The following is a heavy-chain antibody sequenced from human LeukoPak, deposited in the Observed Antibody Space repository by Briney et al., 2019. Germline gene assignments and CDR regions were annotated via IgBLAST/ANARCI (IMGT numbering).Heavy chain of an antibody. D-gene: IGHD6-19*01. CDR1: GGCISSRSYY. Sequence: PSETLSLTCTVSGGCISSRSYYWGWIRQPPGKGLEWIGSIYYSGSTYYNASLKSRVTTSVDTSKNQFSLKLTSVTAADTAVYYCAIQRLDGTDVWGQGITVTVSS. J-gene: IGHJ6*02. V-gene: IGHV4-39*01. CDR3: AIQRLDGTDV. CDR2: IYYSGST.